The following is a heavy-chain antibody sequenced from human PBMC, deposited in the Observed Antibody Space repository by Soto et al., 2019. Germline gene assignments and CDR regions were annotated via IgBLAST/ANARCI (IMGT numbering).Heavy chain of an antibody. V-gene: IGHV2-5*02. CDR3: GHRRLTGTTGP. J-gene: IGHJ5*02. Sequence: GAGPTLGKPTESLTLACSFCGFSLTTSGMGVGWIRQPPGKALEWLALIYWDDDKRYSPSLKSRLTITKDTSKNQVVLIMTNMDPVDTATYYCGHRRLTGTTGPWGQGTLVTVSS. CDR2: IYWDDDK. CDR1: GFSLTTSGMG. D-gene: IGHD1-7*01.